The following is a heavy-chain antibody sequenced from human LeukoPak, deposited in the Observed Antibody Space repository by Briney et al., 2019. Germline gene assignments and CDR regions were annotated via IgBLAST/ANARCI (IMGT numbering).Heavy chain of an antibody. V-gene: IGHV3-30*18. CDR1: GFMFSDYG. CDR3: AKGSGSSCYSPCDY. J-gene: IGHJ4*02. D-gene: IGHD2-15*01. CDR2: ISNDGSII. Sequence: GGSLRLSCAASGFMFSDYGMHWVRQAPGKGLEWVAVISNDGSIIYYADSVKGRFTISRDNSKDTLYLQMDSLRAEDTAVYYCAKGSGSSCYSPCDYWGQGILVTVSS.